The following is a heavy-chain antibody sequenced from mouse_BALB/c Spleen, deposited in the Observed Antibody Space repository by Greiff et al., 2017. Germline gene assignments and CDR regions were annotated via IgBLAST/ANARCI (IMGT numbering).Heavy chain of an antibody. CDR3: LYDGYYLFAY. CDR2: IWSGGST. J-gene: IGHJ3*01. Sequence: QVQLQQSGPGLVQPSQSLSITCTVSGFSLTSYGVHWVRQSPGKGLEWLGVIWSGGSTDYNAAFISRLSISKDNSKSQVFFKMNSLQADDTAIYYCLYDGYYLFAYWGQGTLVTVSA. CDR1: GFSLTSYG. D-gene: IGHD2-3*01. V-gene: IGHV2-4-1*01.